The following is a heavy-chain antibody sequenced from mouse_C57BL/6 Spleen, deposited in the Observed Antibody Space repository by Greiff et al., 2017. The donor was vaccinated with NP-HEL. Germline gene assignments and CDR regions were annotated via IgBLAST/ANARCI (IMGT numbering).Heavy chain of an antibody. Sequence: VQLQQSGPELVKPGASVKISCKASGYTFTDYYMNWVMQSHGKSLEWIGDINPNNGGTSYNQKFKGKATLTVDKSSSTAYMELRSLTSEDSAVYYCARANGYYEYYAMDYWGQGTSVTVSS. CDR1: GYTFTDYY. J-gene: IGHJ4*01. D-gene: IGHD2-3*01. V-gene: IGHV1-26*01. CDR2: INPNNGGT. CDR3: ARANGYYEYYAMDY.